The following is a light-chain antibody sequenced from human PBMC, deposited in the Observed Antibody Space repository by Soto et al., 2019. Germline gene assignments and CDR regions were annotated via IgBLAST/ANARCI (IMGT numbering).Light chain of an antibody. CDR1: QSVSDY. Sequence: VLTQSPARLSLSPGERATLSCRAGQSVSDYLAWYQQKPGQPPRLLFFDASNRATGVPDRFSAGGSGTDFTLTITSLQHEDFASYYCQQTYSVPWTFGQGTEVA. CDR2: DAS. V-gene: IGKV3-11*01. CDR3: QQTYSVPWT. J-gene: IGKJ1*01.